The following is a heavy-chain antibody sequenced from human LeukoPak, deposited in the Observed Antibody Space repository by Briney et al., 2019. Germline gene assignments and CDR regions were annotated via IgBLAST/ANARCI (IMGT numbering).Heavy chain of an antibody. CDR3: ARDVVAAAGTWDY. Sequence: PSETLSLTCTVSGGSISSYYWSWIRQPPGKGLEWIGNIYYSGSTNYNPSLKSRVTISVDTSKNQFSLKLSSVTAADTAVYYCARDVVAAAGTWDYWGQGTLVTVSS. CDR2: IYYSGST. J-gene: IGHJ4*02. V-gene: IGHV4-59*12. D-gene: IGHD6-13*01. CDR1: GGSISSYY.